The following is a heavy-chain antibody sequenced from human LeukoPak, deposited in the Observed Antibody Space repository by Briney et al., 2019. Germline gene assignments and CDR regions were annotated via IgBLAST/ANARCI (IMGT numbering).Heavy chain of an antibody. J-gene: IGHJ3*02. Sequence: GGSLRLSCAASGFTFDDYGMNWVRQAPGKGLEWVSGINWNGGITGYADSVKGRFTISRDNAKNSLYLQMNSLRAEDTALYYCARNARDAFDIWGQGTMVIVSS. V-gene: IGHV3-20*04. CDR2: INWNGGIT. CDR1: GFTFDDYG. CDR3: ARNARDAFDI. D-gene: IGHD2-2*01.